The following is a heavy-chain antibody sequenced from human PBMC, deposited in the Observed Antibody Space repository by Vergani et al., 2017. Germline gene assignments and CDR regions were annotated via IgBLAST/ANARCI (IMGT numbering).Heavy chain of an antibody. CDR1: GGSFSGYY. CDR3: ARRSSWHLGAWFDP. V-gene: IGHV4-34*01. D-gene: IGHD6-13*01. J-gene: IGHJ5*02. Sequence: QVQLQQWGAGLLKPSETLSLTCAVYGGSFSGYYWSWFRQPPGRGLEWIGEINHSGSTNYNPSLKSRVTISVDTSKNKFSLKLSAVTAADTAVYYCARRSSWHLGAWFDPWGQGTMVTVSS. CDR2: INHSGST.